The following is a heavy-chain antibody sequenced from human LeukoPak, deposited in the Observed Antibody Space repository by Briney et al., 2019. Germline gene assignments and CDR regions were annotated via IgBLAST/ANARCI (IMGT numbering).Heavy chain of an antibody. CDR3: ARDPGYSSPRGDH. CDR2: INPNSGGT. D-gene: IGHD5-18*01. CDR1: GYTFTDYF. Sequence: GASVKVSCKASGYTFTDYFMHWVRQAPGQGLEWMGWINPNSGGTHYAQKFQGRVTMTRDTSISTAYMELSRLRSDGTAVYYCARDPGYSSPRGDHWGQGTLVTVSS. J-gene: IGHJ4*02. V-gene: IGHV1-2*02.